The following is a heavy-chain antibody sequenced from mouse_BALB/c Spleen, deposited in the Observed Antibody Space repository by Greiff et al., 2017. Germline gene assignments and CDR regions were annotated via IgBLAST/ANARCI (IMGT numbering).Heavy chain of an antibody. CDR2: IWWDDDK. J-gene: IGHJ4*01. Sequence: QVTLKVSGPGILKPSQPPILPCSFSGFSLSPSGMVVGWFRQPSGKGLEWLAHIWWDDDKYYTPSLKSQLTISKDTSRNQVFLKITSVDTADTATYYCARTPYGKRAMDYWGQGTSVTVSS. CDR3: ARTPYGKRAMDY. V-gene: IGHV8-8*01. CDR1: GFSLSPSGMV. D-gene: IGHD2-1*01.